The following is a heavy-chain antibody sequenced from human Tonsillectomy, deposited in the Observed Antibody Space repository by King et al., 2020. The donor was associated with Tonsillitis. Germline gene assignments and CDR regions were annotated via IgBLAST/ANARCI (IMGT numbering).Heavy chain of an antibody. V-gene: IGHV4-59*08. CDR1: GASISSYY. D-gene: IGHD3-22*01. J-gene: IGHJ2*01. CDR3: ARHDPYYDSTGIWRWYFDL. Sequence: HVQLQESGPGLVRPSETLSLTCTVSGASISSYYWSWIRQPPGKGLDWIGYIYYSGITNYNPSLKSRVTISVDTSKNQFSLKLTSVTAADTAVYYCARHDPYYDSTGIWRWYFDLCGRGTLVTVSS. CDR2: IYYSGIT.